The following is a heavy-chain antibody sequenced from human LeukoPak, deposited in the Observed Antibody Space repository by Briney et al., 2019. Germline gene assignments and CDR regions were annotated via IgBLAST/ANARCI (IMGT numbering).Heavy chain of an antibody. CDR1: GYTLTELS. CDR3: ATVALADFDY. Sequence: ASVKVSCKVSGYTLTELSMHWVRQAPGKGLEWMGGSDPGDGETIYGQRFQGRVTMTEDTSTDTAYMELSSLRSEDTAVYYCATVALADFDYWGQGTLVTVSS. V-gene: IGHV1-24*01. CDR2: SDPGDGET. J-gene: IGHJ4*02. D-gene: IGHD6-19*01.